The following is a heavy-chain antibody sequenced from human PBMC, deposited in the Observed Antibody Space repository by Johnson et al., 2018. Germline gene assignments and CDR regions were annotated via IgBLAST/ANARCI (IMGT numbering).Heavy chain of an antibody. CDR3: AGNPGQTDAFDI. Sequence: VQLLETGGGVVQPGRSLRLSCAASGFTFSSYGMHWVRQAPGKGLEWVAVISYDGSNKYYADSVKGRFTISRDNSKNTLYLQMNSLRAEDTAVYYCAGNPGQTDAFDIWGQGTMVTVSS. CDR1: GFTFSSYG. CDR2: ISYDGSNK. V-gene: IGHV3-30*03. J-gene: IGHJ3*02.